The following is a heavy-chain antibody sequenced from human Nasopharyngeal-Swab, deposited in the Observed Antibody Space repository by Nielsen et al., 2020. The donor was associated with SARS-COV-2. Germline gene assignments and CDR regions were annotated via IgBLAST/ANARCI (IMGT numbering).Heavy chain of an antibody. CDR3: AKDSGAGFCDGGSCFPTNH. Sequence: GGSLRLSCTASGFTFSNYDIHWLRQTPGKGLEWVAVMWYAGSSERYADSVKGRFTISRDISKNTLYLQMNSLRAEDTAVYYCAKDSGAGFCDGGSCFPTNHWGQGTLVTVSS. CDR2: MWYAGSSE. V-gene: IGHV3-33*03. J-gene: IGHJ5*02. CDR1: GFTFSNYD. D-gene: IGHD2-15*01.